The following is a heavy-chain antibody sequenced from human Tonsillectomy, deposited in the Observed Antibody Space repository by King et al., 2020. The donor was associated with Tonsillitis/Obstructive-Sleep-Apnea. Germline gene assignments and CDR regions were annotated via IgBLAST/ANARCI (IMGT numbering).Heavy chain of an antibody. D-gene: IGHD3-16*02. Sequence: QLVQSGGGLVQPGGSLRLSCAASGFTFSSYAMSWVRQAPGKGLEWVSAISGSGGSTYYADSVKGRFTISRDNSKNTLYLQMNSPRAEDTAVYYCAKGYDYVWGSYRSAFDYWGQGTLVTVSS. J-gene: IGHJ4*02. V-gene: IGHV3-23*04. CDR2: ISGSGGST. CDR3: AKGYDYVWGSYRSAFDY. CDR1: GFTFSSYA.